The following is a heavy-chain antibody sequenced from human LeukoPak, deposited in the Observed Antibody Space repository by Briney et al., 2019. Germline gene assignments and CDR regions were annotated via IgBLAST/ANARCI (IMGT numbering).Heavy chain of an antibody. CDR2: ISGSGGST. Sequence: PGGSLRLSRAASGFTFSSYAMSWVRQAPGKGLEWVSAISGSGGSTYYADSVKGRFTISRDNSKNTLYLQMNSLRAEDTAVYYCAKVRITMVQGADYMDVWGKGTTVTVSS. J-gene: IGHJ6*03. V-gene: IGHV3-23*01. D-gene: IGHD3-10*01. CDR3: AKVRITMVQGADYMDV. CDR1: GFTFSSYA.